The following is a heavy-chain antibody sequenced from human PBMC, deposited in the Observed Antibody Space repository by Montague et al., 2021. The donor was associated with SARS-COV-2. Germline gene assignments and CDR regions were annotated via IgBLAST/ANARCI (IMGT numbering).Heavy chain of an antibody. CDR3: ARVNPWSWYNSGWYYYYYGMDV. D-gene: IGHD6-19*01. CDR2: IKQDGSEK. CDR1: GFTFSSYW. V-gene: IGHV3-7*03. Sequence: SLRLSCAASGFTFSSYWMSWVRQAPGKGLEWVANIKQDGSEKYYVDSVKGRFTISRDNAKNSLYLQMNSLRAEDTAVYYCARVNPWSWYNSGWYYYYYGMDVWGQGTTVTVSS. J-gene: IGHJ6*02.